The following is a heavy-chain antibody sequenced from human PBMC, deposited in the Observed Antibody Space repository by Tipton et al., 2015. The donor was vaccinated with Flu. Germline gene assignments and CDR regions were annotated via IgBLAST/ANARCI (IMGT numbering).Heavy chain of an antibody. V-gene: IGHV3-23*01. CDR3: AGDLWFGERISYYNHYGLDV. Sequence: SLRLSCAASGFTFRSCAMTWVRQAPGKGLEWVSTISGSGAKTYYGDAVKGRFTISRDNSKNTLHLQMNSLRAEDTAVYHCAGDLWFGERISYYNHYGLDVWGQGTTVIVSS. CDR2: ISGSGAKT. D-gene: IGHD3-10*01. CDR1: GFTFRSCA. J-gene: IGHJ6*02.